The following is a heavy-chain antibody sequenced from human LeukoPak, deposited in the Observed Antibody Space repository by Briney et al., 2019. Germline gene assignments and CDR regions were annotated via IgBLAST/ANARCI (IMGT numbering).Heavy chain of an antibody. Sequence: GGSLRLSCAASGFTFSSYAMSWVRQAPGKGLEWVSAISGSGGSTYYADSVKGRFTISRDNSKNTLYLQMNSLRAEDTAVYYCAKDPVVVTVMGYFDYWGQGTLVTVSS. J-gene: IGHJ4*02. D-gene: IGHD2-21*02. V-gene: IGHV3-23*01. CDR3: AKDPVVVTVMGYFDY. CDR1: GFTFSSYA. CDR2: ISGSGGST.